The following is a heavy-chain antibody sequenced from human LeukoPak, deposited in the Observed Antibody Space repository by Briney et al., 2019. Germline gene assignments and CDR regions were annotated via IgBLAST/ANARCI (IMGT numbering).Heavy chain of an antibody. D-gene: IGHD4/OR15-4a*01. Sequence: PSETLSLTCTVSGGSISSYYWSWIRHPPRGGLEYSGYIFYTGSTNYNPSLKSRVTISVDTSKDQFSLNLSSVTAADTAVYYCARLRGVYGAFDYWGQGTLVTVSS. CDR1: GGSISSYY. CDR3: ARLRGVYGAFDY. V-gene: IGHV4-59*08. CDR2: IFYTGST. J-gene: IGHJ4*02.